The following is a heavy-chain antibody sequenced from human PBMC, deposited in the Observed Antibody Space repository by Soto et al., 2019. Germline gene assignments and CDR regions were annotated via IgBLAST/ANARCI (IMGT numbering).Heavy chain of an antibody. Sequence: PSETLSLTCTVSGGSISSYYWSWIRQPPGKGLEWIGYIYYSGSTNYNPSLKSRVTISVDTSKNQFSLKLSSVTAADTAVYYCARRGYIKALFDYWGQGTLVTVSS. V-gene: IGHV4-59*08. CDR3: ARRGYIKALFDY. CDR1: GGSISSYY. J-gene: IGHJ4*02. D-gene: IGHD5-18*01. CDR2: IYYSGST.